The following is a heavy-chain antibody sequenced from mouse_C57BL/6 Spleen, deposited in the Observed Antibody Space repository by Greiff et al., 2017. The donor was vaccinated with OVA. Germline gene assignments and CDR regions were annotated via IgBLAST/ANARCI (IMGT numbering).Heavy chain of an antibody. J-gene: IGHJ1*03. Sequence: EVTLVESGGGLVKPGGSLKLSCAASGFTFSDYGMHWVRQAPEKGLEWVAYISSGSSTIYYADTVKGRFTISRDNAKNTLFLQMTSLRSEDTAMYYCARAWDYWYFDGWGTGTTVTVSS. V-gene: IGHV5-17*01. CDR2: ISSGSSTI. CDR1: GFTFSDYG. D-gene: IGHD4-1*01. CDR3: ARAWDYWYFDG.